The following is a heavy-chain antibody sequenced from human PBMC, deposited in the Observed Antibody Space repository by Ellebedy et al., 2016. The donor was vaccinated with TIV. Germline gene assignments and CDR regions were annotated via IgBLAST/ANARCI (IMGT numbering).Heavy chain of an antibody. Sequence: MPSETLSLTCTVSGGSISCYYWSWNRQPAGKVLEWIGRIYTSGSTNYNPSLQSRVTMSVDTSKNQFSLKLSSVTAADTAVYYCAGGYSSGWTDYWGQGTLVTVSS. D-gene: IGHD6-19*01. J-gene: IGHJ4*02. V-gene: IGHV4-4*07. CDR1: GGSISCYY. CDR2: IYTSGST. CDR3: AGGYSSGWTDY.